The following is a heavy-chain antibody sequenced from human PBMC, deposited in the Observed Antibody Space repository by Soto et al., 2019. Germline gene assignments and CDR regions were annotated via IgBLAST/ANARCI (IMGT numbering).Heavy chain of an antibody. CDR1: GFTFDSYA. CDR2: ISGSGAST. D-gene: IGHD1-26*01. V-gene: IGHV3-23*01. Sequence: EVQLLESGGGLVQPGGSLRLSCAASGFTFDSYAMTWVRQAPGRGLEWVSIISGSGASTYFADSVKGRFTISRDNFKKTLDLQMNSLRADDTAVYFCAKVSVQWEFLRGGGMDVWGRGTTVTVSS. J-gene: IGHJ6*02. CDR3: AKVSVQWEFLRGGGMDV.